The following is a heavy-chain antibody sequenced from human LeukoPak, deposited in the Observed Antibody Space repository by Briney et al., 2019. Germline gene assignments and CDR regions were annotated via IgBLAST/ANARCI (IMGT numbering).Heavy chain of an antibody. CDR3: ARSPPRWDSSSSGAGYFDY. Sequence: GGSLRLSCAASGFTFSDYYMSWIRQAPGKGLEWVSYISSSGSTIYYADSVKGRFTISRDNAKNSLYLQMNSLRGQDTAGYYRARSPPRWDSSSSGAGYFDYWGQGTLVTVSS. CDR1: GFTFSDYY. J-gene: IGHJ4*02. V-gene: IGHV3-11*01. D-gene: IGHD6-6*01. CDR2: ISSSGSTI.